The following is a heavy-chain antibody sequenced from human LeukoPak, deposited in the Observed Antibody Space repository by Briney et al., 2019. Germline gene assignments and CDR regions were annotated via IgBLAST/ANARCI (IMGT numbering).Heavy chain of an antibody. CDR1: GYTFTSYF. J-gene: IGHJ4*02. D-gene: IGHD6-13*01. Sequence: ASVKVSCTASGYTFTSYFMHWVRQAPGQGLEWMGIINPSGGSTSYAQKFQGRVTMTRDTSTSTVYMELSSLRSEDTAVYYCARDFGQQEGYFDYWGQGTLVTVSS. CDR3: ARDFGQQEGYFDY. CDR2: INPSGGST. V-gene: IGHV1-46*01.